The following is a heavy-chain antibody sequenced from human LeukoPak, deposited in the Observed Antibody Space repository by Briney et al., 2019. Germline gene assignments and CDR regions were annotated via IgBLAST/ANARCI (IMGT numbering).Heavy chain of an antibody. CDR2: IYYSGST. J-gene: IGHJ5*02. CDR1: GGSISSSSYY. CDR3: ARTAVVPAAMGSYAAWGYNWFDP. Sequence: PSETLSLTCTVSGGSISSSSYYWGWIRQPPGKGLEWIGSIYYSGSTYYNPSLKSRVTISVDTSKNQFSLKLSSVTAADTAVYYCARTAVVPAAMGSYAAWGYNWFDPWGQGTLVTVSS. V-gene: IGHV4-39*01. D-gene: IGHD2-2*01.